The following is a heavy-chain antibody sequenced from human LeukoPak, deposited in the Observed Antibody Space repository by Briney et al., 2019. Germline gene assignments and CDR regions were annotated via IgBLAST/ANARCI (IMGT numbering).Heavy chain of an antibody. V-gene: IGHV1-24*01. CDR2: FDPEDGET. D-gene: IGHD5-18*01. J-gene: IGHJ6*03. CDR1: GYTLTELS. Sequence: ASVKVSCKVSGYTLTELSMHWVRQAPGKGLEWMGGFDPEDGETIYAQKFQGRVTMTEDTSTDTAYMELSSLRSEDTAVYYCATENTAMARDYYYYYMDVWGKGTTVTASS. CDR3: ATENTAMARDYYYYYMDV.